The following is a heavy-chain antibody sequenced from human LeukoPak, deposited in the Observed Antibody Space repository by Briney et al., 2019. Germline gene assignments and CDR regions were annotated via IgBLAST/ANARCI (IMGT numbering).Heavy chain of an antibody. J-gene: IGHJ4*02. V-gene: IGHV3-23*01. CDR1: GFIFSSHE. CDR3: AKSIAAAALTYDY. D-gene: IGHD6-13*01. CDR2: ISGSGGST. Sequence: PGGSLRLSCAASGFIFSSHEMHWVRQAPGKGLEWVSAISGSGGSTYYADSVKGRFTISRDNSKNTLYLQMNSLRAEDTAVYYCAKSIAAAALTYDYWGQGTLVTVSS.